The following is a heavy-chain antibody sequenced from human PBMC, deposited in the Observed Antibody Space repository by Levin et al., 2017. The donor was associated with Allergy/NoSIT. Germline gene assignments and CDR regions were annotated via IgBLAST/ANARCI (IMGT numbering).Heavy chain of an antibody. CDR1: GFTFSGSA. J-gene: IGHJ3*02. D-gene: IGHD6-13*01. CDR2: IRSKANSYAT. CDR3: TRLPTAGYSSSWTPDDAFDI. V-gene: IGHV3-73*01. Sequence: PGGSLRLSCAASGFTFSGSAMHWVRQASGKGLEWVGRIRSKANSYATAYAASVKGRFTISRDDSKNTAYLQMNSLKTEDTAVYYCTRLPTAGYSSSWTPDDAFDIWGQGTMVTVSS.